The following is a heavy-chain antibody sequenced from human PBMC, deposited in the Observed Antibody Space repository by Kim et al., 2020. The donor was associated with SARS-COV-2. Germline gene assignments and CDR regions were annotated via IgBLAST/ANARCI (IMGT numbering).Heavy chain of an antibody. CDR3: AKGGIRLTDYYGMDV. Sequence: GGSLRLSCAASGFTFSSYGMHWVRQAPGKGLEWVAVISYDGSNKYYADSVKGRFTISRDNSKNTLYLQMNSLRAEDTAVYYCAKGGIRLTDYYGMDVWGQGTTVTVSS. V-gene: IGHV3-30*18. CDR1: GFTFSSYG. D-gene: IGHD3-16*01. J-gene: IGHJ6*02. CDR2: ISYDGSNK.